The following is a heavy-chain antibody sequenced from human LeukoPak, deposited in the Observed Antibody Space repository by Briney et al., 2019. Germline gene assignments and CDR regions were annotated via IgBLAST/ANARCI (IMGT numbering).Heavy chain of an antibody. D-gene: IGHD6-19*01. V-gene: IGHV3-53*01. CDR2: IYSGGST. CDR3: ARETVAGLQYYFDY. Sequence: PGGSLRLSCAASGFTVSSNYMSWVRQAPGKGLEWVSVIYSGGSTYYADSVKGRFTISRDNSKNTLYLQMNSLRAEDTAVYYFARETVAGLQYYFDYWGQRTLVTVSS. J-gene: IGHJ4*02. CDR1: GFTVSSNY.